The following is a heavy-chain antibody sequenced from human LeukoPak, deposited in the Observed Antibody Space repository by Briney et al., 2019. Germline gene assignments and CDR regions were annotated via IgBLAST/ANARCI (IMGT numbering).Heavy chain of an antibody. CDR3: ARGRSGWYYYYYYMDV. J-gene: IGHJ6*03. Sequence: SETLSLTCTVSGYSISSGYYWSWVRQPPGKGLEWIGYIYYSGSTNYNPSLRSRVTISVDTSKNQFSLKLSSVTAADTAVYYCARGRSGWYYYYYYMDVWGKGTTVTISS. D-gene: IGHD6-19*01. CDR2: IYYSGST. CDR1: GYSISSGYY. V-gene: IGHV4-61*01.